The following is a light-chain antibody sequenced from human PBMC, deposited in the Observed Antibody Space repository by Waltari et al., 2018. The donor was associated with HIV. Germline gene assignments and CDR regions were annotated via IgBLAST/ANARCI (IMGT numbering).Light chain of an antibody. Sequence: QSVLTQPPSVSEAPRPRVTISCAGSNSHIRNHAVSWFQQLPGKTPKLLIYYDSLLPSGVSDRFSATKSGTSASLAISWLQSEDAADYYCAAWDDTLNGFVFGTGTRVTVL. J-gene: IGLJ1*01. CDR1: NSHIRNHA. CDR2: YDS. V-gene: IGLV1-36*01. CDR3: AAWDDTLNGFV.